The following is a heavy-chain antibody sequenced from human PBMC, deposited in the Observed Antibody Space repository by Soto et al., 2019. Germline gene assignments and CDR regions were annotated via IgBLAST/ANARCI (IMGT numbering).Heavy chain of an antibody. V-gene: IGHV1-69*02. CDR1: GGTFSSYT. CDR2: IIPILGIA. Sequence: QVQLVQSGAEVKKPGSSVKVSCKASGGTFSSYTISWVRQAPGQGLEWMRRIIPILGIANYAQKFQGRVTITADKSTSTAYMELSSLRSEDTAVYYYARVKGYGSGSYYNNNWFDPWGQGTLVTVSS. J-gene: IGHJ5*02. D-gene: IGHD3-10*01. CDR3: ARVKGYGSGSYYNNNWFDP.